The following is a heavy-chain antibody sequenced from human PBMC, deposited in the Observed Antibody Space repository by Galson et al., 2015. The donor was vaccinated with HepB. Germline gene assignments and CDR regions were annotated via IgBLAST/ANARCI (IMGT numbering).Heavy chain of an antibody. J-gene: IGHJ4*02. CDR2: IKQDGSRK. V-gene: IGHV3-7*01. CDR1: TFTFSSYW. D-gene: IGHD3-22*01. CDR3: ARDGLVVANRGGFDY. Sequence: SLRLSCAASTFTFSSYWMSWVRQAPGKGLEWVANIKQDGSRKYYVDSVKGRFTISRDSAKNSLYLQMNSLGDEDTAVYYCARDGLVVANRGGFDYWGQGTLVTVSS.